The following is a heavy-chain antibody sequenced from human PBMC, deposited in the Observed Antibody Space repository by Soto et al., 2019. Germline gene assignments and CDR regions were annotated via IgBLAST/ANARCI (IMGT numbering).Heavy chain of an antibody. V-gene: IGHV1-69*02. J-gene: IGHJ6*03. Sequence: GASVKVSCKASGGTFSSYTISWVRQAPGQGLEWMGRIIPILGIANYAQKFQGRVTITADKSTSTAYMELSSLRSEDTAMYYCASWYSSGWDYYYYYMDVWGKGTTVTVSS. CDR2: IIPILGIA. CDR3: ASWYSSGWDYYYYYMDV. D-gene: IGHD6-19*01. CDR1: GGTFSSYT.